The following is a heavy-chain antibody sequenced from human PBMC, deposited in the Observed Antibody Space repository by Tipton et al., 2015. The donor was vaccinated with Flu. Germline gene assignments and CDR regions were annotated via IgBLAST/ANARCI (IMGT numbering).Heavy chain of an antibody. CDR2: IYNSGGT. CDR1: GGSISSVGYY. D-gene: IGHD7-27*01. Sequence: LRLSCTVSGGSISSVGYYWSWIRQHPGRGLEWIGYIYNSGGTSHNPSLSSRLAISIDTSKNQFSLKLTSVTAADTAIYYCARQTGTSWAFDIWGQGTMVTVSS. V-gene: IGHV4-31*03. CDR3: ARQTGTSWAFDI. J-gene: IGHJ3*02.